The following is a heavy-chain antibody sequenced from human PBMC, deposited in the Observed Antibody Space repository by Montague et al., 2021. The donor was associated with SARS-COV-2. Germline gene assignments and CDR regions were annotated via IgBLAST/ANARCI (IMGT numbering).Heavy chain of an antibody. Sequence: CAISGDSVSSNSAAWNWIRQSPSRGLEWLGRTYYRSKWYNEYAVSVNSRITINPDTSKNQFSLQVNSVTPEDTAVYYCGRVIPSSYGIGDYWGQGTLVAVSS. CDR1: GDSVSSNSAA. CDR2: TYYRSKWYN. J-gene: IGHJ4*02. D-gene: IGHD6-13*01. V-gene: IGHV6-1*01. CDR3: GRVIPSSYGIGDY.